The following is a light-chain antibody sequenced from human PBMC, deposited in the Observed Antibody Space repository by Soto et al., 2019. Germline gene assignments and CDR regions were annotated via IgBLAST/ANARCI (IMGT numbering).Light chain of an antibody. CDR2: DVT. CDR3: CSYAGSGAFV. Sequence: QSALTQPRSVSGSPGQSVTISCTGSSSDVGGYNYVSWYQQHPGKAPKLIIYDVTKRPSGVPDRFSGSKSDNTASLTISGLQAEDEADYHCCSYAGSGAFVFGAGTKLTVL. CDR1: SSDVGGYNY. V-gene: IGLV2-11*01. J-gene: IGLJ1*01.